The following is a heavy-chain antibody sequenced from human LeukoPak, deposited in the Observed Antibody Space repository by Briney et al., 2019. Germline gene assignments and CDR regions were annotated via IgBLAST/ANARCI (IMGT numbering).Heavy chain of an antibody. CDR1: GGSISSYY. D-gene: IGHD4-17*01. J-gene: IGHJ5*02. V-gene: IGHV4-59*01. CDR3: ARAVRGDYLLGNWFDP. Sequence: PSETLSLTCTVSGGSISSYYRSWIRQPPGKGLEWIGYIYYSGSTNYNPSLKSRVTISVDTSKNQFSLKLSSVTAADTAVYYCARAVRGDYLLGNWFDPWGQGTLVTVSS. CDR2: IYYSGST.